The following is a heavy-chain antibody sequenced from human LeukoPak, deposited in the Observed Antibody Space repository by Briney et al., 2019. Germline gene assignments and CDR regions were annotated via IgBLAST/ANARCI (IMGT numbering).Heavy chain of an antibody. V-gene: IGHV4-34*01. CDR1: GGSFSGYY. Sequence: TSETLSLTCAVYGGSFSGYYWSWIRQPPGKGLEWIGEINHSGSSNYNPSLKSRVTISVDTSKNQFSLKLSSVTAADTAVYYCARVVEGYCSGGSCPYYFDYWGQGTLVTVSS. CDR2: INHSGSS. D-gene: IGHD2-15*01. CDR3: ARVVEGYCSGGSCPYYFDY. J-gene: IGHJ4*02.